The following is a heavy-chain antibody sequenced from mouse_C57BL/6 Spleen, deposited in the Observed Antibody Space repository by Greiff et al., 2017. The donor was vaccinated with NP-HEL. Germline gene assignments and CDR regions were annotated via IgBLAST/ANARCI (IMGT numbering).Heavy chain of an antibody. CDR1: GFTFSDYG. J-gene: IGHJ1*03. CDR3: ARSGYTNWYFDV. V-gene: IGHV5-17*01. CDR2: ISSGSSTI. Sequence: EVQGVESGGGLVKPGGSLKLSCAASGFTFSDYGMHWVRQAPEKGLEWVAYISSGSSTIYYADTVKGRFTISRDNAKNNLFLQMTSLRSEDTAMYYCARSGYTNWYFDVWGTGTTVTVSS. D-gene: IGHD3-2*02.